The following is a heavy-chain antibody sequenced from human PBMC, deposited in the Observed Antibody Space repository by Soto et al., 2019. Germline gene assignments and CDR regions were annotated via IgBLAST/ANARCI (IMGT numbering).Heavy chain of an antibody. Sequence: QVQLVESGGGVVQPGRSLRLSCAASGFTFSSYGMHWVRQAPGEGLEWVAVISYDGSNKYYADSVKGRFTISRDNSKNTLYLQMNSLRAEDTAVYYCAKDNGDHTPGDYWGQGTLVTVSS. V-gene: IGHV3-30*18. CDR1: GFTFSSYG. D-gene: IGHD4-17*01. J-gene: IGHJ4*02. CDR3: AKDNGDHTPGDY. CDR2: ISYDGSNK.